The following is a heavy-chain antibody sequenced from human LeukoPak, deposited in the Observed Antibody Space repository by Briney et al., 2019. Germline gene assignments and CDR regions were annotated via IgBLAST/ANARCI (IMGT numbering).Heavy chain of an antibody. D-gene: IGHD5-18*01. V-gene: IGHV1-2*02. Sequence: ASVKVSCKASGYTFTGYYMHWVRQAPGQGLEWMGWINPNSGGANNAQKFQGRVTMTRDTSISTAYMELSRLRSDDTAVYYCARSVDTATFDYWGQGTLVTVSS. CDR3: ARSVDTATFDY. J-gene: IGHJ4*02. CDR1: GYTFTGYY. CDR2: INPNSGGA.